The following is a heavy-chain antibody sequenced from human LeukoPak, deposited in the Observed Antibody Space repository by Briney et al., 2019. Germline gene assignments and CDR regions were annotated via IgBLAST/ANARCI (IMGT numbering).Heavy chain of an antibody. D-gene: IGHD2-8*02. CDR2: IYYSGST. V-gene: IGHV4-39*01. CDR1: GGSISSSSYY. J-gene: IGHJ6*03. Sequence: SETLSLTCTVSGGSISSSSYYWGWIRQPPGKGLEWIGSIYYSGSTYYNPSLKSRVTISVDTSKNQFSLKLSSVTAADTAVYYCAGQAYCDPGGHYYYMDVWGKGTTVTVSS. CDR3: AGQAYCDPGGHYYYMDV.